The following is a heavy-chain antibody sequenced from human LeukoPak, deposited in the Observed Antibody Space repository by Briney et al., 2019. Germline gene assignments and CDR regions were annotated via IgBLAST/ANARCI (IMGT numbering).Heavy chain of an antibody. CDR3: ARGPGAPRDY. D-gene: IGHD3-10*01. V-gene: IGHV4-34*01. CDR1: GGSFSGYY. Sequence: SETLSLTCAVYGGSFSGYYWSWIRQPPGKGLEWIGEINHSGSTNYNPSLKSRVTISVDTSKNQFSLKLSSVTAADTAVYYCARGPGAPRDYWGQGTLVTVSS. CDR2: INHSGST. J-gene: IGHJ4*02.